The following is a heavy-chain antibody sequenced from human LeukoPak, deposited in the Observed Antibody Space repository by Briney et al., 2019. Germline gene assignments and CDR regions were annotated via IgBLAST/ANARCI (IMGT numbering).Heavy chain of an antibody. J-gene: IGHJ4*02. D-gene: IGHD3-22*01. CDR1: GGSFSVYY. CDR3: ARSGYYDSSGPRY. V-gene: IGHV4-34*01. Sequence: SETLSLTCAVYGGSFSVYYWSWIRQPPGKGLEWIGEINHSGSTNYNPSLKSRVTISVDTSKNQFSLKLSSVTAADTDVYYCARSGYYDSSGPRYWGQGTLVTVSS. CDR2: INHSGST.